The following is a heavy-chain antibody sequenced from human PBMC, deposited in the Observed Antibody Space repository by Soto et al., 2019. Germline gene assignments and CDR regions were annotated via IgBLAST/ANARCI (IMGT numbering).Heavy chain of an antibody. J-gene: IGHJ4*01. V-gene: IGHV1-2*02. CDR2: INPNSGGT. D-gene: IGHD1-26*01. Sequence: GASVKVSCKASGYSFTAYCVHWVRQAPGQGLEWMGWINPNSGGTNYAQRFQGRVAMTTDTSKNTAYMELNSLKSDDTALYFCALSSGTYSDFDYWGQGTQVTVS. CDR1: GYSFTAYC. CDR3: ALSSGTYSDFDY.